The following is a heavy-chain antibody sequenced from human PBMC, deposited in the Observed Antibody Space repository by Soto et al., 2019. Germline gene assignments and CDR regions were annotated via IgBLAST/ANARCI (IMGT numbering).Heavy chain of an antibody. J-gene: IGHJ4*02. V-gene: IGHV3-48*02. CDR2: ITNSGSKI. Sequence: GGSLRLSCEASGFTFSSYSMIWVRQAPGKGLEWVSYITNSGSKIYYADSVKGRFTISRDNAKRSLYLQMNSLRDEDTAVYYCATTVVESTNEPDPFDYWGQGT. D-gene: IGHD1-26*01. CDR3: ATTVVESTNEPDPFDY. CDR1: GFTFSSYS.